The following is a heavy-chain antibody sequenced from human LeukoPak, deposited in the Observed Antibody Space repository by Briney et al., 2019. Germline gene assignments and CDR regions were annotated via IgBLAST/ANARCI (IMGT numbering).Heavy chain of an antibody. CDR1: GFTFDDYA. CDR2: ISWNSGSI. J-gene: IGHJ4*02. Sequence: PGRSLRLSCAASGFTFDDYAMHWVRQAPGKGLEWVSGISWNSGSIGYADSVKGRFTISRDNAKNSLYLQMNSLRAEDTALYYCARGGTRYSSSWYGDYWGQGTLVTVSS. D-gene: IGHD6-13*01. V-gene: IGHV3-9*01. CDR3: ARGGTRYSSSWYGDY.